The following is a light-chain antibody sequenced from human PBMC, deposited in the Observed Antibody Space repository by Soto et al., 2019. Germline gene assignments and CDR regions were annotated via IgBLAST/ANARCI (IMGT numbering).Light chain of an antibody. J-gene: IGKJ1*01. V-gene: IGKV1-5*03. CDR2: KAS. Sequence: DIQMTQSPSTLSASVGDRVTITCRASQSINSWLAWYQQKPGKVPKLLIYKASSLESGVPSRFSGSGSGTEFTLTISSLQPDDFATYYCQQYNYYWTFGQGTKVEIK. CDR1: QSINSW. CDR3: QQYNYYWT.